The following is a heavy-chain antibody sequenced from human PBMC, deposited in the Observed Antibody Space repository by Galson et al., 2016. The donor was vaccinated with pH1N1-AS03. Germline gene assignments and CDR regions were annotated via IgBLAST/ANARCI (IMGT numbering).Heavy chain of an antibody. CDR1: GFTLHDYT. CDR2: FSWDXXTT. J-gene: IGHJ4*02. D-gene: IGHD2-15*01. CDR3: AKERNRIIDS. Sequence: SLRLSCAASGFTLHDYTMHWVRQVPGKGLEWVSLFSWDXXTTFYADSVKGRFAISRDNSQNSLYLQMNSLRIEDTAFYYCAKERNRIIDSWGQGTLVTVSS. V-gene: IGHV3-43*01.